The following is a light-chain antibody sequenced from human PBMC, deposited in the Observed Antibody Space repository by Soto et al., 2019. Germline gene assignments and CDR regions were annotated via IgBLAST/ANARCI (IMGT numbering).Light chain of an antibody. Sequence: DIQMTQSPSSLSASVVDRVTITCRASRYIDTYLSWYQQKPGKVPNLLISAASSLQSGVPSRFSGSGSGTDFTLTITSLQSEDFATYYCHQTFTPPLTFGGGTKVDIK. CDR1: RYIDTY. CDR2: AAS. J-gene: IGKJ4*01. V-gene: IGKV1-39*01. CDR3: HQTFTPPLT.